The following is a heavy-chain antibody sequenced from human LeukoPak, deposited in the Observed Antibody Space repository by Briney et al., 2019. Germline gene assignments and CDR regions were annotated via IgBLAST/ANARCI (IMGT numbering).Heavy chain of an antibody. V-gene: IGHV1-2*02. CDR3: ARGDDFGANKYFNAEFFHH. Sequence: ASVKVSCKASGYTFTAYYIHWVRQAPGQGLEWMGWFNPSSGGTNYAQKFQGSVTMTKDTSISTAYMELSSLRSDDTAVYYCARGDDFGANKYFNAEFFHHWGQGTLVTVSS. CDR2: FNPSSGGT. D-gene: IGHD4-23*01. J-gene: IGHJ1*01. CDR1: GYTFTAYY.